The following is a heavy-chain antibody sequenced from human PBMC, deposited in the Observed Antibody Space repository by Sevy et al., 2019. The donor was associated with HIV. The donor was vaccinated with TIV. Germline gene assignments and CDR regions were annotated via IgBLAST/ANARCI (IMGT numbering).Heavy chain of an antibody. CDR2: IKQDGSEK. J-gene: IGHJ6*03. V-gene: IGHV3-7*01. CDR1: GFTFSSYW. Sequence: GGSLRLSCAASGFTFSSYWMSWVRQAPGKGLEWVANIKQDGSEKYYVDSVKGRFTISRDNAKNSLYLQMNSLRAEDTAVYYCAREGRPNYYYYMDVWGKGTTVTVSS. CDR3: AREGRPNYYYYMDV.